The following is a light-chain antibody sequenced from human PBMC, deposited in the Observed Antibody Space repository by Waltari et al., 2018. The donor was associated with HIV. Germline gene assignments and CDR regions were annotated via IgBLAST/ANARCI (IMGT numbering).Light chain of an antibody. Sequence: QSVLTQPPAVSAAPGQTVTISCSGSSSNIANNYVSWYQQLPGTAPKPLIYDNNRRSSGIPDRFAGSKSGTSATLASAGLQTGDEADYYCGTWDTSLSAGVFGGGTKVTVL. V-gene: IGLV1-51*01. J-gene: IGLJ2*01. CDR3: GTWDTSLSAGV. CDR2: DNN. CDR1: SSNIANNY.